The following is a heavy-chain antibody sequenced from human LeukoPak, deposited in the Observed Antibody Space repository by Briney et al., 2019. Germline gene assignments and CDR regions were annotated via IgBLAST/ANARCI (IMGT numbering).Heavy chain of an antibody. CDR2: ISAYNGNT. Sequence: ASVKVSCKASGYTFTSYAMNWVRQAPGQGLEWMGWISAYNGNTNYAQKLQGRVTMTTDTSTSTAYMELRSLRSDDTAVYYCARGEEYYYDSSGYSLDPWGQGTLVTVSS. V-gene: IGHV1-18*01. CDR3: ARGEEYYYDSSGYSLDP. CDR1: GYTFTSYA. D-gene: IGHD3-22*01. J-gene: IGHJ5*02.